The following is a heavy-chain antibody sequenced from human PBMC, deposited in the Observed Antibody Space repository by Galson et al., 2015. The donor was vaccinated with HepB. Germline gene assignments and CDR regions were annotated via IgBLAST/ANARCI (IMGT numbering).Heavy chain of an antibody. D-gene: IGHD6-19*01. CDR2: IKQDGSEK. V-gene: IGHV3-7*01. CDR3: ASALIGWSGRLDY. Sequence: SLRLSCAASGFTFSDYWMTWVRQAPGKGLEWVANIKQDGSEKWYLDSVKGRFTISRDNAKNSLYLHTNSLRAEDTAVYFCASALIGWSGRLDYWGQGTLVTVSS. J-gene: IGHJ4*02. CDR1: GFTFSDYW.